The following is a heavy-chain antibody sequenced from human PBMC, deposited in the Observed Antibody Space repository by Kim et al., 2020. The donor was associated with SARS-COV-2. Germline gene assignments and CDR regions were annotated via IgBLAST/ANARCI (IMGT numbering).Heavy chain of an antibody. CDR3: ARRVDYSYYLDY. V-gene: IGHV5-51*01. J-gene: IGHJ4*02. CDR1: GYSFTRYW. Sequence: GESLKISCKGSGYSFTRYWIGWVRQMPGKGLAWMGIIYPGDSDARYSPSFQGQVTISADKSVSTAYLQWSSLKASDTAMYYCARRVDYSYYLDYWGQGTLVTVFS. D-gene: IGHD4-4*01. CDR2: IYPGDSDA.